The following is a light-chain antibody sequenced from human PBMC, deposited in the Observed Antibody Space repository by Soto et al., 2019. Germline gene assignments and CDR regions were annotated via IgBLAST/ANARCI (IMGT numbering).Light chain of an antibody. Sequence: DIQMTQSPSTLSASVGDRVTITCRASQTISNWLAWYQQKPVKAPKVLIFDASTLDGGVPSRFSGRRSGTDFTLTIRSLQPSDFATYYCQQYNTYPLTFGGGTKVEI. CDR1: QTISNW. CDR3: QQYNTYPLT. J-gene: IGKJ4*01. V-gene: IGKV1-5*01. CDR2: DAS.